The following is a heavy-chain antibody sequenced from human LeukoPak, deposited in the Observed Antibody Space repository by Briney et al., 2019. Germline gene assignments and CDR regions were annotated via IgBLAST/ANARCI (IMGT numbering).Heavy chain of an antibody. CDR3: ARDRRESSKPNDAFDI. CDR2: IYYTGST. D-gene: IGHD4-11*01. J-gene: IGHJ3*02. Sequence: PSETLSLTCSVSGGSISSYYWSWIRQPPGKGLEWIGYIYYTGSTNYNLSLESQVTISIDTSKKQLSLKLRSVTAADTAVYYCARDRRESSKPNDAFDIWGQGTMVTVSS. V-gene: IGHV4-59*01. CDR1: GGSISSYY.